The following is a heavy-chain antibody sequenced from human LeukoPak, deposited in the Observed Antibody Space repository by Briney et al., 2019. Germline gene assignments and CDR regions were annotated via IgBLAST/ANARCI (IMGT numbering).Heavy chain of an antibody. D-gene: IGHD4-17*01. V-gene: IGHV4-39*02. J-gene: IGHJ5*02. Sequence: PSETLSLTCTVSGGSISSSDYYWAWIRQPPGKGLEWIGSINYSGSTYYNPSLKSRVTISVDTSKNQFSLKLSSVTAAGTTVYYCVGEKSRNYGVNWFDPWGQGTLVTVSS. CDR2: INYSGST. CDR3: VGEKSRNYGVNWFDP. CDR1: GGSISSSDYY.